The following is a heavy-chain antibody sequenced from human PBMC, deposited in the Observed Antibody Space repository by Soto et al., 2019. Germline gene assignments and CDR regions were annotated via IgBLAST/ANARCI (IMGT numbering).Heavy chain of an antibody. J-gene: IGHJ6*02. D-gene: IGHD3-10*01. CDR2: IKSKTDGGTT. CDR1: GFTFSNAW. V-gene: IGHV3-15*01. CDR3: TTKLWFGDTPYGMDV. Sequence: PGGSLRLSXAASGFTFSNAWMSWVRQAPGKGLEWVGRIKSKTDGGTTDYAAPVKGRFTISRDDSKNTLYLQMNSLKTEDTAVYCCTTKLWFGDTPYGMDVWGQGTTVTVSS.